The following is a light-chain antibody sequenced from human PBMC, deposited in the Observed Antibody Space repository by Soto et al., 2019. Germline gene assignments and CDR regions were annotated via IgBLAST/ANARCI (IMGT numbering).Light chain of an antibody. Sequence: DILLTQSPSTLSSSVGERVTITCRASQSIGRFLAWYQHQPGQAPQLLIYDASTFDIGIPSRFSGTGSGTEFTFSITRLQPEDFGTYYCQQCYMGWTFGQGTKVDIK. CDR1: QSIGRF. CDR3: QQCYMGWT. J-gene: IGKJ1*01. V-gene: IGKV1-5*01. CDR2: DAS.